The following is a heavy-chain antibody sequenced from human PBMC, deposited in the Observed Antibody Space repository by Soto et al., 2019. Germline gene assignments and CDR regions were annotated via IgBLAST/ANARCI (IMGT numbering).Heavy chain of an antibody. V-gene: IGHV4-4*09. CDR3: ARPLVNAHMDV. Sequence: QVQMQESGPGLVKPSETLSLTCTVSGDSVRNQYWSWIRRPPGRGLEWIGYIYRSGSTKYNPSLKSRLTISGDTSHTHFPQKLSSVPAADPAVYYCARPLVNAHMDVGGKGTTVTVSS. CDR2: IYRSGST. J-gene: IGHJ6*03. CDR1: GDSVRNQY.